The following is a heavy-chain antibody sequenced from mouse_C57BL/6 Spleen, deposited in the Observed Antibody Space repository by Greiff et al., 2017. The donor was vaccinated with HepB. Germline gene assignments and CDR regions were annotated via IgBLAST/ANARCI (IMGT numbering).Heavy chain of an antibody. CDR1: GYTFTSYW. D-gene: IGHD2-4*01. CDR2: IYPSDSET. CDR3: ARKRDYPYYAMDY. Sequence: VQLQQPRAELVRPGSSVKLSCKASGYTFTSYWMDWVKQRPGQGLEWIGNIYPSDSETHYNQKFKDKATLTVDKSSSTAYMQLSSLTSEDSAVYYCARKRDYPYYAMDYWGQGTSVTVSS. J-gene: IGHJ4*01. V-gene: IGHV1-61*01.